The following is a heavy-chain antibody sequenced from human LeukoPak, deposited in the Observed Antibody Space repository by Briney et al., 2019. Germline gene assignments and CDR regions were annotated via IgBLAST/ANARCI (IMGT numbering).Heavy chain of an antibody. CDR2: IYYTGST. CDR1: GGSISSLT. Sequence: KPSETLSLTCSVSGGSISSLTWSWIRQPPGKGRGWIGYIYYTGSTNYNPSLKSRVTMFVDMSKNQFSLRLSSVTAADTAVYYCARHRAYSSSSPFDYWGQGTLVTVSS. V-gene: IGHV4-59*08. J-gene: IGHJ4*02. CDR3: ARHRAYSSSSPFDY. D-gene: IGHD6-6*01.